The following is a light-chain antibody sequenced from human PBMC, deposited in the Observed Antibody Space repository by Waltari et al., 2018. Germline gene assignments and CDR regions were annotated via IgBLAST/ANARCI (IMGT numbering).Light chain of an antibody. CDR3: SSYTSSSTLGVV. Sequence: QSALTQPASVSGSPGQSITISCTGTSSDVGGYNYVSWYQQHPGKAPKPMIYEVSNRPSGVSNRFSWSKSGNTASLTISGLQAEDEADYYCSSYTSSSTLGVVVGGGTKLTVL. V-gene: IGLV2-14*01. J-gene: IGLJ2*01. CDR1: SSDVGGYNY. CDR2: EVS.